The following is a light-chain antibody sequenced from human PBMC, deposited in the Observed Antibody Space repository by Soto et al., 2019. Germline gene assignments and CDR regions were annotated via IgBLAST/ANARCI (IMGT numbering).Light chain of an antibody. J-gene: IGLJ2*01. Sequence: QSALTQPASVSGSPGQSITISCTGTSSDIGGYNYVSWYQQNPGKAPKVMIYEVSNRPSGVSNRFSGSKSGNTASLTISGLQAEDEADYYCSSYTSSNTVVFGGGTKLTVL. CDR2: EVS. CDR3: SSYTSSNTVV. CDR1: SSDIGGYNY. V-gene: IGLV2-14*01.